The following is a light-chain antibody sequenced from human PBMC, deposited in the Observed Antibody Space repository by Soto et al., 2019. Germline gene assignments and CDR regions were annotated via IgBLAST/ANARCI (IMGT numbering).Light chain of an antibody. J-gene: IGKJ2*01. Sequence: EVVMTQSPATLSVSPGGTATLTCRASESVTGNLAWYQQKPGQAPRLLIHGTSTRATGIPARFSGSRSGTDFTLTISSLQSEDSAVYYCQQHNKWPHTFGQGTKLETK. CDR2: GTS. V-gene: IGKV3-15*01. CDR3: QQHNKWPHT. CDR1: ESVTGN.